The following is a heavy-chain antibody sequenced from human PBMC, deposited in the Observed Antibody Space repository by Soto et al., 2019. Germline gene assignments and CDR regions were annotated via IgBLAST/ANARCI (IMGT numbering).Heavy chain of an antibody. CDR2: IYYSGST. CDR1: GGSISSSSYY. Sequence: QLQLQESGPGLVKPSETLSLTCTVSGGSISSSSYYWGWIRQPPGKGLEWIGSIYYSGSTYYNPSLNSRVTISVDTSKNQFSLKLSSVTAADTAVYYCARLSGVTVDYWGQGTLVTVSS. CDR3: ARLSGVTVDY. D-gene: IGHD3-3*01. V-gene: IGHV4-39*01. J-gene: IGHJ4*02.